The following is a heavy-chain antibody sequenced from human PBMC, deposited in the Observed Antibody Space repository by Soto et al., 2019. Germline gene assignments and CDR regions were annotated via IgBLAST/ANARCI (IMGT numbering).Heavy chain of an antibody. D-gene: IGHD2-2*01. CDR2: ISYDGSNK. CDR3: ARGLSSLTRFDY. Sequence: PGGSLRLSCAASGFTFSSYAVHWVRQAPGKGLEWVAVISYDGSNKYYADSVKGRFTISRDNSKNTLYLQMNSLRAEDTAVYYCARGLSSLTRFDYWGQGTLVTVSS. J-gene: IGHJ4*02. CDR1: GFTFSSYA. V-gene: IGHV3-30-3*01.